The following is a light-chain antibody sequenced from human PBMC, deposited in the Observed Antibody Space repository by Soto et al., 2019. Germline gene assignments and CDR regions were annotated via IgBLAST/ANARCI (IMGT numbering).Light chain of an antibody. CDR1: SSDVGGYHY. Sequence: QSALTQPASVSGSPGQSITISCTGSSSDVGGYHYVSWYQQYPGEAPKLVISEVSNRPSGVSNCCSGSKSGTTPSLTISGLEAEDEADYSRCSYTSSTTPLFGGGTKLTVL. J-gene: IGLJ2*01. CDR3: CSYTSSTTPL. V-gene: IGLV2-14*01. CDR2: EVS.